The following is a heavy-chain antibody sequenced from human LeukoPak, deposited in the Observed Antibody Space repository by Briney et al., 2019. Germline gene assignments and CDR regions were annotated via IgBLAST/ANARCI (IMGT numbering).Heavy chain of an antibody. CDR1: GGSFSGYY. CDR2: INHSGNT. J-gene: IGHJ6*03. Sequence: SETLSLTCAVYGGSFSGYYWGGIRKPPGKGREGFGEINHSGNTNYNPSLTSRVTISVDTSKNQFSPKLSSVTAADTAVYYCARGRRRGLWFGDMDVWGKGTTVTVSS. CDR3: ARGRRRGLWFGDMDV. V-gene: IGHV4-34*01. D-gene: IGHD3-10*01.